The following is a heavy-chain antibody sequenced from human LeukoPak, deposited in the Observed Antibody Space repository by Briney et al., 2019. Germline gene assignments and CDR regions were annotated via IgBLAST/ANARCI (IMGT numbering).Heavy chain of an antibody. Sequence: GGSRRLSCAASGFTFNNYTMSWVRQAPGKGLEWVSTISINGDRTYYADSVKGRFTISRDNSNNTLYLEMNSLGAEDTATYYCAKKGTVVTPGLYFDYWGQGILVTVSS. V-gene: IGHV3-23*01. J-gene: IGHJ4*02. CDR3: AKKGTVVTPGLYFDY. D-gene: IGHD4-23*01. CDR2: ISINGDRT. CDR1: GFTFNNYT.